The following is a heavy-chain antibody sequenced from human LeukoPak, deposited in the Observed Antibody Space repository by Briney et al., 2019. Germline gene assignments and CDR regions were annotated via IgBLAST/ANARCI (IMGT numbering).Heavy chain of an antibody. CDR3: ARGSLDAFDI. D-gene: IGHD6-6*01. CDR2: ISGSGTTI. Sequence: GGSLRLSCAASGFTFSNYEMNWVRQAPGKGLEWISYISGSGTTIYYADSVKGRFTISRDNAKNSLYLQMNSLRAEDTAVYYCARGSLDAFDIWGQGTMVTVSS. V-gene: IGHV3-48*03. J-gene: IGHJ3*02. CDR1: GFTFSNYE.